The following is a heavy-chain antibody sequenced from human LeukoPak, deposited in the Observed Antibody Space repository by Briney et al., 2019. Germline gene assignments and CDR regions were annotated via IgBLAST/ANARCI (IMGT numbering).Heavy chain of an antibody. V-gene: IGHV3-30*04. Sequence: GGFLRLSCAASGYTFSSYAEHWVREAPGKGLEWVAVVSYDGSNKYYADSVKGRFTISRDNSKNTLYLQMNSLRAEDTAVYYCARTPPNDYGDSYYFDYWGQGTLVTVSS. D-gene: IGHD4-17*01. CDR3: ARTPPNDYGDSYYFDY. J-gene: IGHJ4*02. CDR2: VSYDGSNK. CDR1: GYTFSSYA.